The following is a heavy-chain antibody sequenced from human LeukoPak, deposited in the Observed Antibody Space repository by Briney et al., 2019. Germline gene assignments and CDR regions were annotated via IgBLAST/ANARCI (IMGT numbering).Heavy chain of an antibody. D-gene: IGHD5-24*01. CDR3: ARGRNRVGYNTGNLEY. CDR2: MNPNSGNT. CDR1: GYTFTSYD. V-gene: IGHV1-8*01. Sequence: ASVKVSCKASGYTFTSYDINWVRQATGQGLEWMGWMNPNSGNTGYAQKFQGRVTMTRNTSISTAYMELSSLRSEDTAVYYCARGRNRVGYNTGNLEYWGQGTLVTVSS. J-gene: IGHJ4*02.